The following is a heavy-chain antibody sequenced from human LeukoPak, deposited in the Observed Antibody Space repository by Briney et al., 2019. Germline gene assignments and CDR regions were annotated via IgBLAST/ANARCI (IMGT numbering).Heavy chain of an antibody. Sequence: SETLSLTCTVSGDSISSTSYFWGWVRQPPGKGLEWIALLHYGVTTYYSPSLKSRVTMSVGRSNNEFSLTLNSVTAADTAVYWCVRGRGDSWGQGPLVTVSS. D-gene: IGHD3-16*01. V-gene: IGHV4-39*07. CDR1: GDSISSTSYF. CDR2: LHYGVTT. J-gene: IGHJ1*01. CDR3: VRGRGDS.